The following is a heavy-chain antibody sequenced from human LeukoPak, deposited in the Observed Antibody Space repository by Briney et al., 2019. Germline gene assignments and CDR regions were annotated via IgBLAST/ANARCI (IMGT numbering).Heavy chain of an antibody. J-gene: IGHJ4*02. D-gene: IGHD4-23*01. CDR2: INTDGSST. Sequence: PGGSLRLSCAASGFTFSNSWMHWVRQTPGKGLVWVSRINTDGSSTSYADSVKGRFTISRDNAENTLYLQMNSLRVEDTAVYYCTRGNGGNSPFDYWGQGTLVTVSS. V-gene: IGHV3-74*01. CDR1: GFTFSNSW. CDR3: TRGNGGNSPFDY.